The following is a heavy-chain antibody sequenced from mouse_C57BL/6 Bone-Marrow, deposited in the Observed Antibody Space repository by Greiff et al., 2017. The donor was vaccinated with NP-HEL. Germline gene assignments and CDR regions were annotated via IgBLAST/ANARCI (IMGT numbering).Heavy chain of an antibody. J-gene: IGHJ3*01. Sequence: VQLQQPGAELVKPGASVKLSCKASGYTFTSYWMHWVKQRPGQGLEWIGMIHPNSGSTNYNEKFKSKATLTVDKSSSTAYMQLSSLTSEDSAVYYCARGHGSSRAWVAYWGQGTLVTVSA. CDR3: ARGHGSSRAWVAY. CDR1: GYTFTSYW. CDR2: IHPNSGST. D-gene: IGHD1-1*01. V-gene: IGHV1-64*01.